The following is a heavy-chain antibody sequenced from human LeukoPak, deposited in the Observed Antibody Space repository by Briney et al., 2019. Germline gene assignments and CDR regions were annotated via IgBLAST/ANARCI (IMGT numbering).Heavy chain of an antibody. CDR2: IYYSGST. Sequence: SETLSLTCTVSGGSISSSSYYWGWIRQPPGKGLEWIGSIYYSGSTYYNPSLKSRVTISVDTSKNQFSLKLSSVTAADTAVYYCARHVGRIAAAGISEPFDCWGQGTLVTVSS. D-gene: IGHD6-13*01. CDR3: ARHVGRIAAAGISEPFDC. V-gene: IGHV4-39*01. CDR1: GGSISSSSYY. J-gene: IGHJ4*02.